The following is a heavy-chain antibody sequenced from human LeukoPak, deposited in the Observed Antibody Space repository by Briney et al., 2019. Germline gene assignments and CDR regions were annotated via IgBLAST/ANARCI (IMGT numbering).Heavy chain of an antibody. J-gene: IGHJ4*02. CDR3: ARDYGIAVAGRAFDY. D-gene: IGHD6-19*01. V-gene: IGHV1-46*01. CDR1: GYTFTSYY. CDR2: INPTGGST. Sequence: GASVKVSCKASGYTFTSYYMHWVRQAPGQGLEWMGLINPTGGSTGYAQKFQGRVTMTRDMSTSTVYMELSSLRSEDTAVYYCARDYGIAVAGRAFDYWGQGTLVTVSS.